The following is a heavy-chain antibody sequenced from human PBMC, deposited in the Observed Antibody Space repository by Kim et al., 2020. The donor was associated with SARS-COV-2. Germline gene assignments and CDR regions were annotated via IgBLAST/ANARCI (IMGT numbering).Heavy chain of an antibody. D-gene: IGHD6-13*01. V-gene: IGHV1-69*13. Sequence: SVKVSCKASGGTFSSYAISWVRQAPGQGLEWMGGIIPIFGTANYAQKFQGRVTITADESTSTAYMELSSLRSEDTAVYYCARVHPLAAAGRLSYYYGMDVWGQGTTVTVSS. CDR1: GGTFSSYA. CDR2: IIPIFGTA. J-gene: IGHJ6*02. CDR3: ARVHPLAAAGRLSYYYGMDV.